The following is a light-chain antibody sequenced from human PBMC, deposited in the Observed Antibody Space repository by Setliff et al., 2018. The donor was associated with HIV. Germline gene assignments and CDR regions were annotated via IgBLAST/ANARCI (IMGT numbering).Light chain of an antibody. Sequence: QSVLSQPRSVSGSPGQSVTISCTGTSSAVGSYNYVSWYQQHPGKAPKLMIYDVTKRPSGVPDRFSGSKSGNTASLTISGLQAEDEADYYCCSYAGSYTPVIFGGGTKVTVL. CDR3: CSYAGSYTPVI. CDR1: SSAVGSYNY. CDR2: DVT. V-gene: IGLV2-11*01. J-gene: IGLJ2*01.